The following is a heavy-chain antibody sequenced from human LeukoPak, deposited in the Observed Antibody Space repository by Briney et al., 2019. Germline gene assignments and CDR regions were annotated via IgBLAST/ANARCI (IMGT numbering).Heavy chain of an antibody. V-gene: IGHV3-74*01. Sequence: GGSLRLSCAASGFTFSSYWMHWVRQAPGKGLVWVSRINSDGSSTSYADSVKGRFTISRDNAKNTLYLQMNSLRAEDTAVYYCARESRRFGRAGDAFDIWGQGTMVTVSS. J-gene: IGHJ3*02. D-gene: IGHD3-10*01. CDR3: ARESRRFGRAGDAFDI. CDR1: GFTFSSYW. CDR2: INSDGSST.